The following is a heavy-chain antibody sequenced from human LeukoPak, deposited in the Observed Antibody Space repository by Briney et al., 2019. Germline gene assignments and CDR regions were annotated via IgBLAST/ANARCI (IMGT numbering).Heavy chain of an antibody. J-gene: IGHJ3*02. D-gene: IGHD1-14*01. Sequence: RSSETLSLTCSDSGGSISSDYWSWIRQPAGKGLEWIGRIYSSGSTNYNPSLRSRVTMSLDTSKNQFSLNLSSVTAADTAVYYCAKVDRNYNGHAFDIWGQGTMVTVSP. V-gene: IGHV4-4*07. CDR3: AKVDRNYNGHAFDI. CDR1: GGSISSDY. CDR2: IYSSGST.